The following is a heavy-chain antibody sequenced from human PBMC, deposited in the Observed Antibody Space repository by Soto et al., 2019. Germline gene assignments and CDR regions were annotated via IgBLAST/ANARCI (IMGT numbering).Heavy chain of an antibody. D-gene: IGHD3-22*01. CDR3: AREIVVAAFDI. CDR2: INPSGGST. Sequence: ASVKVSFKASGYTFTSYYMHWVRQAPGQGLEWMGIINPSGGSTSYAQKFQGRVTMTRDTSTSTVYMELSSLRSEDTAVYYCAREIVVAAFDIWGQGTMVTVSS. J-gene: IGHJ3*02. V-gene: IGHV1-46*01. CDR1: GYTFTSYY.